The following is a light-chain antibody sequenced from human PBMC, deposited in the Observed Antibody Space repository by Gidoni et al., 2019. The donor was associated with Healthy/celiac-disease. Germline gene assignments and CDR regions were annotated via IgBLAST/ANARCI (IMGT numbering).Light chain of an antibody. J-gene: IGKJ4*01. CDR3: QQSYSSPLT. Sequence: DSQMTQSPSSLSASLGDRVTINCRASQSISSYLNWYQQKPGKAPNLLIYAASSLQSGVPSRFSGSGSGTDFTLTISRLQPEDFATYYCQQSYSSPLTFGGGTKVEIK. CDR2: AAS. CDR1: QSISSY. V-gene: IGKV1-39*01.